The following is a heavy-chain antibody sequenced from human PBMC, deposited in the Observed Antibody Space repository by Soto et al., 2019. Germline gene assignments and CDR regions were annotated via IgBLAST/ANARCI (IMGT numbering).Heavy chain of an antibody. J-gene: IGHJ4*02. CDR1: GFTFSPYW. D-gene: IGHD3-16*01. CDR3: VCGGNFFVY. V-gene: IGHV3-7*01. CDR2: INQDGSER. Sequence: EVQLVESGGGLVQPGGSLRLPCAASGFTFSPYWMTWVRQPPGKGLEWVASINQDGSERYYVDSVRGRFTISRDNAKNSLYLQMNSLRAEDTAVYYCVCGGNFFVYWGQGTLVTVSP.